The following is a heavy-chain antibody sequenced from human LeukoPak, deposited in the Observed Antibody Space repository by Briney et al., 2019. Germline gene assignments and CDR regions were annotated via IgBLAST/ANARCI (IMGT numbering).Heavy chain of an antibody. CDR2: ISRSGSTI. D-gene: IGHD5-24*01. CDR1: GFTFSAYE. J-gene: IGHJ3*02. V-gene: IGHV3-48*03. CDR3: ARDRDGYNSFDI. Sequence: AGSLRLSCAASGFTFSAYEMNWVRQAPGKGLEWVSYISRSGSTIYYADSVKGRFTISRDNAKNSLSLQMNSLRAEDTAVYYCARDRDGYNSFDIWGQGTMVTVSS.